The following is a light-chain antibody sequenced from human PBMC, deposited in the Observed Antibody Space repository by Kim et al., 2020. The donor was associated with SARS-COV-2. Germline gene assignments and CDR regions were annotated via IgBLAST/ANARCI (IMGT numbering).Light chain of an antibody. Sequence: EIVLMQSPGPLSLSPGERATLSCRASQSVGSSYLAWYQQKPGQAPRLLMFGTSTRATAISDRFSGSGSGTDFTLTISRLEPEDFAVYYCQYYGSSLTFGQGTKVDIK. V-gene: IGKV3-20*01. J-gene: IGKJ1*01. CDR1: QSVGSSY. CDR3: QYYGSSLT. CDR2: GTS.